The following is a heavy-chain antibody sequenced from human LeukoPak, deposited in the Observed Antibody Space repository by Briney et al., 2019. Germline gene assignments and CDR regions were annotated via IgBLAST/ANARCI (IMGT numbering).Heavy chain of an antibody. Sequence: SETLSLTCAVYGGSFSGYYWSWIRQPPGKGLEWIGEINRSGSTNYNPSLKSRVTISVDTSKNQFSLKLSSVTAADTAVYYCASLKRITMIVVVNQDAFDIWGQGTMVTVSS. D-gene: IGHD3-22*01. CDR2: INRSGST. CDR1: GGSFSGYY. V-gene: IGHV4-34*01. CDR3: ASLKRITMIVVVNQDAFDI. J-gene: IGHJ3*02.